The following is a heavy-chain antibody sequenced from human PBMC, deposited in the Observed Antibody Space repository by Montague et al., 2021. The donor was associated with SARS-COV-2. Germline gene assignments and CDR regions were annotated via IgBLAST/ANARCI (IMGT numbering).Heavy chain of an antibody. CDR1: GFSLNTPEVA. J-gene: IGHJ4*02. Sequence: PALVKPTQTLTLTCTFSGFSLNTPEVAVGWIRPPPGKALEWLALXYGGDEKRYGPSLQSRLIITRDTSKSQVVLTMTNMDPVDTATYFCAHRFAGFFDYWGQGILVTVSS. V-gene: IGHV2-5*05. CDR2: XYGGDEK. CDR3: AHRFAGFFDY.